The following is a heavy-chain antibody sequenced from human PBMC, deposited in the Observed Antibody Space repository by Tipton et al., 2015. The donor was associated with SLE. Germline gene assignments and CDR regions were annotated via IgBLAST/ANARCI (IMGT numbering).Heavy chain of an antibody. V-gene: IGHV1-8*01. CDR3: ARPHYGITYAFDI. CDR1: GHTFTSYD. CDR2: MNPNSGNT. Sequence: QSGPEVKKPGASVKVSCKASGHTFTSYDINWVRQAAGQGLEWMGWMNPNSGNTGYAQKFQGRVTMTRNTSISTAYMGLSSLRSEDTAVYYCARPHYGITYAFDIWGQGTMVTVSS. D-gene: IGHD4-17*01. J-gene: IGHJ3*02.